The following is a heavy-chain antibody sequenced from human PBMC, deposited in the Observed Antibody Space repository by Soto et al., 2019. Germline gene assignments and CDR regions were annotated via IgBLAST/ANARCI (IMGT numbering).Heavy chain of an antibody. Sequence: ASVKVSCKASGYTFTNYYVQWVRQAPGQGLEWMGVIHPDGGNTTYSQKFQDRVTMTRDTFTSTIYMELSSLRSEDTAVYYCARGDNDYWRQGTPVPVAS. J-gene: IGHJ4*02. CDR3: ARGDNDY. CDR2: IHPDGGNT. CDR1: GYTFTNYY. V-gene: IGHV1-46*01.